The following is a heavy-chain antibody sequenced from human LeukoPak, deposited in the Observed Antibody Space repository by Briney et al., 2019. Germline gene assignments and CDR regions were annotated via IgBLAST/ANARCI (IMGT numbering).Heavy chain of an antibody. CDR2: INTSGTT. CDR3: ARVGGSSSWYFYYYYMDV. V-gene: IGHV4-61*02. Sequence: PSETLSLTCTVSGGSISTGSYYWSWIRQPAGKGLEWIGRINTSGTTIYNPSLKSRVTISLDTSKNPLSLKLSSVTAADTAVYYCARVGGSSSWYFYYYYMDVWGKGTTVTVSS. CDR1: GGSISTGSYY. D-gene: IGHD6-13*01. J-gene: IGHJ6*03.